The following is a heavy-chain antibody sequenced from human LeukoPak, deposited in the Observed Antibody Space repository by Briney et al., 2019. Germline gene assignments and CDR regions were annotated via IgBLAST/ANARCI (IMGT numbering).Heavy chain of an antibody. CDR2: ISFDGSNK. J-gene: IGHJ4*02. Sequence: GGSLRLSCAASGFIFNSYAMHWVRRAPGKGLEWVAVISFDGSNKYYADSVKGRFTISRDNSKSTQYLQMYSLRAEDTAMYYCARDPYDVLTGYYARLEYWGQGTLVTVSS. CDR1: GFIFNSYA. V-gene: IGHV3-30-3*01. D-gene: IGHD3-9*01. CDR3: ARDPYDVLTGYYARLEY.